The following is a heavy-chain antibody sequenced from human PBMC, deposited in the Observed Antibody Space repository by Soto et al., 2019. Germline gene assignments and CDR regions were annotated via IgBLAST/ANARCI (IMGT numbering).Heavy chain of an antibody. J-gene: IGHJ6*02. V-gene: IGHV3-30*18. CDR1: GFTFNSHG. CDR3: AKDSGFEIWTGYEGNMDV. CDR2: ISFDGSYE. D-gene: IGHD3-9*01. Sequence: QVQLVESGGGVVQPGRSLRLSCAAFGFTFNSHGMHWVRQAPGKGLEWVAVISFDGSYENYADSVKGRFTISRDISKNTLYLQRNRLRAEDTAVYYCAKDSGFEIWTGYEGNMDVWGQGTTVTVSS.